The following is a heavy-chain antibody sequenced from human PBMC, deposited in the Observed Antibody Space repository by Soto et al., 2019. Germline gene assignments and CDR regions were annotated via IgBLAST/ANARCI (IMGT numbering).Heavy chain of an antibody. CDR1: GFTFSSYS. V-gene: IGHV3-48*01. CDR3: ARDAPYYDIFRDI. Sequence: GGSLRLSCAASGFTFSSYSMNWVRQAPGKGLEWVSYISSSSSTIYYADSVKGRFTISRDNAKNSLYLQMNSLRAEDTAVYYCARDAPYYDIFRDIWGQGTMVTVSS. J-gene: IGHJ3*02. CDR2: ISSSSSTI. D-gene: IGHD3-9*01.